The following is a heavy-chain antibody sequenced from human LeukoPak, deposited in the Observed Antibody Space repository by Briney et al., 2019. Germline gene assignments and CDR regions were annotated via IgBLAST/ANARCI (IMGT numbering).Heavy chain of an antibody. Sequence: GGSLTLSCAASGFTFSSYAMSWVRQAPGKGLEGVSDISANGDTTKYADSVKGRFTISRDNAKNTVLLQMNSLRADDTAVYYCAKEGRIAAGTGDYFDYWGQGTLVTVSS. CDR2: ISANGDTT. D-gene: IGHD6-13*01. V-gene: IGHV3-23*01. CDR1: GFTFSSYA. CDR3: AKEGRIAAGTGDYFDY. J-gene: IGHJ4*02.